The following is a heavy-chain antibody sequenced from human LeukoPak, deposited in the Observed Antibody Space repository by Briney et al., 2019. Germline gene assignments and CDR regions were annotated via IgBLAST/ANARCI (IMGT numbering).Heavy chain of an antibody. V-gene: IGHV3-23*01. J-gene: IGHJ6*03. CDR2: ISGSGGST. Sequence: GGSLRLSCAASGFTFSSYALSWVRQAPGKGLEWVSAISGSGGSTYYADSVKGRFTIPRDNSKNTLYLQMNSLRAEDTAVYYCAKAGWNDYYYYYMDVWGKGTTVTVSS. CDR1: GFTFSSYA. CDR3: AKAGWNDYYYYYMDV. D-gene: IGHD1-1*01.